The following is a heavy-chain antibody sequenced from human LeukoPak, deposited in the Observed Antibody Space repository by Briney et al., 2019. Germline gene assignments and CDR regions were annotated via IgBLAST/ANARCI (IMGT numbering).Heavy chain of an antibody. CDR2: ISSSSSTI. J-gene: IGHJ4*02. CDR3: ARERDIVVVPAALGYFDY. D-gene: IGHD2-2*01. CDR1: GFTFSNYG. Sequence: GGSLRLSCAASGFTFSNYGMSWVRQAPGKGLEWVSYISSSSSTIYYADSVKGRFTISRDNAKNSLYLQMNSLRAEDTAVYYCARERDIVVVPAALGYFDYWGQGTLVTVSS. V-gene: IGHV3-48*01.